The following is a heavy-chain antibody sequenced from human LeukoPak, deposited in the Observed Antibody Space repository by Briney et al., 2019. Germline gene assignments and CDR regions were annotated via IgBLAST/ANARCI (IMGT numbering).Heavy chain of an antibody. CDR3: TTDIWTFRGLDY. Sequence: PGGSLRLSCAASGFTFNNAWMNWVRQAPGKGLEWIGHIKTKTDGGPTDYAAPVKGRFTISRDDSRSTVYLQMNSLKTEDTAVYYSTTDIWTFRGLDYWGRGTLVTVSS. V-gene: IGHV3-15*01. D-gene: IGHD3/OR15-3a*01. CDR1: GFTFNNAW. CDR2: IKTKTDGGPT. J-gene: IGHJ4*02.